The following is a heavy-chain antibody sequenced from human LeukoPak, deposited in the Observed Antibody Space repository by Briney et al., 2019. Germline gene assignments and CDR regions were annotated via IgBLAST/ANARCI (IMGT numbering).Heavy chain of an antibody. CDR2: FDPEDGET. CDR3: ARDRHVDTAMFGGFDP. CDR1: GYTLTELC. J-gene: IGHJ5*02. Sequence: ASVKVSCKVSGYTLTELCMHWVRQAPGKGLEWMGGFDPEDGETIYAQKLQGRVTMTTDTSTSTAYMELRSLRSDDTAVYYCARDRHVDTAMFGGFDPWGQGTLVTVSS. D-gene: IGHD5-18*01. V-gene: IGHV1-24*01.